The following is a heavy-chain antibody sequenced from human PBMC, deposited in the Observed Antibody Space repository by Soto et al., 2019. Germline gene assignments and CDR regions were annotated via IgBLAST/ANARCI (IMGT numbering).Heavy chain of an antibody. J-gene: IGHJ3*02. CDR1: GYTFTSYG. D-gene: IGHD5-12*01. CDR2: ISAYNGNT. Sequence: GASVKVSCKASGYTFTSYGISWVRQAPGQGLEWMGWISAYNGNTNYAQKLQGRVTMTTDTSTSTAYMELRSLRSDDTAVYYCARTDTGYGGDPGAFDSWGQGTMVTVSS. V-gene: IGHV1-18*01. CDR3: ARTDTGYGGDPGAFDS.